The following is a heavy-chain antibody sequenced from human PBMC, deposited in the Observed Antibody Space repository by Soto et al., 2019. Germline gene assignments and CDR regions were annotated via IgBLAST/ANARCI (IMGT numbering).Heavy chain of an antibody. V-gene: IGHV4-59*01. CDR3: ARDAYYYGSGSSYYYGMDV. CDR2: IYDSGST. D-gene: IGHD3-10*01. J-gene: IGHJ6*02. CDR1: GGSFSTYY. Sequence: QVQLQESGPGLVKPSETLSLTCTVSGGSFSTYYWNWIRQPPGKGLEWIGYIYDSGSTNYNPSVKSRVTISVETSKNQFSLKLGSVTAADTAVYYCARDAYYYGSGSSYYYGMDVWGQGTTVTVSS.